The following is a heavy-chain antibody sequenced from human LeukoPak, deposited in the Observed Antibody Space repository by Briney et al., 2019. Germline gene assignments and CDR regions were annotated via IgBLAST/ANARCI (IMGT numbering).Heavy chain of an antibody. Sequence: GASVKVSCKASGGILSKWSISWVRQAPGQGLEWVGTIIPEFDEAHYAQKLQGRVTISADDSATAAYMEPSSLRSDDTAVYYCASGGVTVYSYGPDYWGQGMLVAVSS. CDR1: GGILSKWS. D-gene: IGHD5-18*01. V-gene: IGHV1-69*13. CDR3: ASGGVTVYSYGPDY. J-gene: IGHJ4*02. CDR2: IIPEFDEA.